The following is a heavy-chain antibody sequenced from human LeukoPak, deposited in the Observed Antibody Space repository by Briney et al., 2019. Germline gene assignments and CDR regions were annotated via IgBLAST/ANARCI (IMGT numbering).Heavy chain of an antibody. CDR2: ISSSGSTI. CDR1: GFAFSSYE. Sequence: PGGSLRLSCAASGFAFSSYEMNWVRQAPGKGLEWVSYISSSGSTIYYADSVKGRFTISRDNAKNSLYLQMNSQRAEDTAVYYCARDGADIVVVPAAISLYYYYGMDVWGQGTTVTVSS. D-gene: IGHD2-2*01. V-gene: IGHV3-48*03. CDR3: ARDGADIVVVPAAISLYYYYGMDV. J-gene: IGHJ6*02.